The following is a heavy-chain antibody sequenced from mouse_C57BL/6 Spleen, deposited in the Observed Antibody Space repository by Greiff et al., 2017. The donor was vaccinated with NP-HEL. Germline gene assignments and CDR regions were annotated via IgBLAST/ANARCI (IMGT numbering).Heavy chain of an antibody. CDR3: ARGGSYYDYDY. D-gene: IGHD2-4*01. J-gene: IGHJ2*01. Sequence: VQLQQSGPELVKPGASVKISCKASGYTFTDYYMNWVKQSHGKSLEWIGDINPNNGGTSYNQKFKGKATLTVDKSSSTAYMELRSLTSEDSAVYYCARGGSYYDYDYWGQGTTLTVSS. CDR2: INPNNGGT. CDR1: GYTFTDYY. V-gene: IGHV1-26*01.